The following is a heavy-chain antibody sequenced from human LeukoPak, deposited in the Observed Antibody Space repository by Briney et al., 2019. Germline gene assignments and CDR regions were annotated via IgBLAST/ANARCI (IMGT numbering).Heavy chain of an antibody. CDR1: GFSFSNYA. CDR2: ISGSGDRT. Sequence: PGGSLRLSCAGSGFSFSNYAMTWVRQAPGKGLEWVSTISGSGDRTYYADSVKGRFTISRDNSKNTLYVQMNSLRAEETAVYYCAKDIRSSWYYFQDWGQGTLVTVSS. V-gene: IGHV3-23*01. J-gene: IGHJ1*01. CDR3: AKDIRSSWYYFQD. D-gene: IGHD6-13*01.